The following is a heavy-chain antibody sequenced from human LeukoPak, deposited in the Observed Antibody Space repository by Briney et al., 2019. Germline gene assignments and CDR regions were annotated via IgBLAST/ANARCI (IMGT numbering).Heavy chain of an antibody. CDR3: ARAPGVATYNWFDP. CDR2: MNPNSGNT. V-gene: IGHV1-8*03. Sequence: ASVKVSCKASGYTFTSYDINWVRQATGQGLEWMGWMNPNSGNTGYAQKFQGRVTITRNTSISTAYTELSSLRSEDTAVYYCARAPGVATYNWFDPWGQGTLVTVSS. J-gene: IGHJ5*02. D-gene: IGHD5-12*01. CDR1: GYTFTSYD.